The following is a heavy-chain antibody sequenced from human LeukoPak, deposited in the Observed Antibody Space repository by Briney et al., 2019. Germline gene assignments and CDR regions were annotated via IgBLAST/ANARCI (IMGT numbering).Heavy chain of an antibody. D-gene: IGHD6-13*01. V-gene: IGHV1-69*06. CDR3: AREQGYSSSWYDPGDAFDI. CDR2: IIPIFRSA. CDR1: GGTFSSYA. J-gene: IGHJ3*02. Sequence: ASVKVSCKASGGTFSSYAISWVRQAPGQGLEWMGGIIPIFRSANYAQRFQGRVTITADKSTGTAYMELSSLRSEDTAVYYCAREQGYSSSWYDPGDAFDIWGQGTMVTVSS.